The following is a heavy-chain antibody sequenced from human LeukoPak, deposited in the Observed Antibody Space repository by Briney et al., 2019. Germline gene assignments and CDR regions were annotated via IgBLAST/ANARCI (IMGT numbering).Heavy chain of an antibody. J-gene: IGHJ4*02. D-gene: IGHD1-26*01. V-gene: IGHV3-53*01. CDR2: IFSGGST. CDR3: AKINSGSYTDY. CDR1: GFAVSSNY. Sequence: GGSLTLSCAASGFAVSSNYMNWVRQAPGKGLEWVSVIFSGGSTYYADSVKGRFTISRDNSKNTLSLQMNSLKAEDTAVYYCAKINSGSYTDYWGQGTLVTVSS.